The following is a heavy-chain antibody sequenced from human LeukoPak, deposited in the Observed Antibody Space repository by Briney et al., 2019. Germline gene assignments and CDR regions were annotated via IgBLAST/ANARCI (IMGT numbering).Heavy chain of an antibody. D-gene: IGHD2-8*01. V-gene: IGHV3-23*01. J-gene: IGHJ6*03. CDR2: ISASGGST. Sequence: GGSLRLSCAASGFTFSSYAMSWVRQAPGKGLEWVSAISASGGSTYYADSVKGRFTISRDNSKNTLYLQMNSLRAEDTAVYYCAKGQWRDYYYYMDVWGKGTTVTVSS. CDR1: GFTFSSYA. CDR3: AKGQWRDYYYYMDV.